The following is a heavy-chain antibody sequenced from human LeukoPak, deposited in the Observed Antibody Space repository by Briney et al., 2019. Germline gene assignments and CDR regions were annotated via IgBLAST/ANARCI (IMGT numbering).Heavy chain of an antibody. V-gene: IGHV3-30*18. J-gene: IGHJ4*02. D-gene: IGHD2-21*02. Sequence: GGPLRLSCTVSGFPFSTYGMHWVRQAPGKGLEWVTLISYDGSTKYDADSVKGRFTLSRDNSKNTQYLQMNSLRAEGTAVYYCAKKKTDCSYPSSFDYWGQGTLVTVSS. CDR3: AKKKTDCSYPSSFDY. CDR2: ISYDGSTK. CDR1: GFPFSTYG.